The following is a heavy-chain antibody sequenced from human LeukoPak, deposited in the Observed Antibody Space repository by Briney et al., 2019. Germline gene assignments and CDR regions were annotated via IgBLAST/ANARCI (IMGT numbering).Heavy chain of an antibody. Sequence: TGGSPRLSCAASGFTFSSYAMSWVRQAPGKGLEWVSAISGSGGSTYYADSVKGRFTISRDNSKNTLYLQMNSLRAEDTAVYYCAKGTTRRITIFGVVRGGPNFDYWGQGTLVTVSS. D-gene: IGHD3-3*01. J-gene: IGHJ4*02. CDR3: AKGTTRRITIFGVVRGGPNFDY. CDR2: ISGSGGST. CDR1: GFTFSSYA. V-gene: IGHV3-23*01.